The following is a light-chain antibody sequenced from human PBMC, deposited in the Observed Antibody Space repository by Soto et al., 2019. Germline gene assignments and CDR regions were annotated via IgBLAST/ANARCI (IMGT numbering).Light chain of an antibody. CDR3: QQYNSYSWT. J-gene: IGKJ1*01. Sequence: DSQMRKSLSTLTGSVGDRVSITYWDSQSISSWLAWYQQKPGKAPKLLIYKASSLESGVPSRFSGSGSGTEFTLTISSLQPDDFATYYCQQYNSYSWTFGQGTKVDIK. CDR1: QSISSW. CDR2: KAS. V-gene: IGKV1-5*03.